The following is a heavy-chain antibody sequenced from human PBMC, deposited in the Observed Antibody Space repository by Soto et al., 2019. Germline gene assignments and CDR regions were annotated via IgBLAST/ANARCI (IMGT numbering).Heavy chain of an antibody. D-gene: IGHD3-10*01. CDR1: GFTFGDYA. CDR3: TSPYYYGSGSYYYYYYYMDV. J-gene: IGHJ6*03. V-gene: IGHV3-49*03. Sequence: GGSLRLSCTASGFTFGDYAMSWFRQAPGKGLEWVGFIRSKAYGGTTEYAASVKGRFTISRDDSKSIAYLQMNSLKTEDTAVYYCTSPYYYGSGSYYYYYYYMDVWGKGTTVTVSS. CDR2: IRSKAYGGTT.